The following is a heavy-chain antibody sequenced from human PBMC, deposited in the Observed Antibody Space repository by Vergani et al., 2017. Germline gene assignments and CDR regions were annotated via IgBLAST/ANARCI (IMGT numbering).Heavy chain of an antibody. CDR3: ARVNTETNGHLYYYYYMDV. Sequence: QVQLQQWGGGLLKPSETLSLTCVVNGGSFTSYHWTWIRQSPGEGREWVGYISHTARPDYNPPLKCRLTMSVDKSRNQFSLTLNSVTATDTAIYFCARVNTETNGHLYYYYYMDVWGQGTAVTVS. J-gene: IGHJ6*03. CDR1: GGSFTSYH. V-gene: IGHV4-34*01. D-gene: IGHD4-11*01. CDR2: ISHTARP.